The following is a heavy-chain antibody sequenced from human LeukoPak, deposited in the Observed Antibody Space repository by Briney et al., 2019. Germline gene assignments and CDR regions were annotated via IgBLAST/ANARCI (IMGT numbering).Heavy chain of an antibody. CDR3: ARGRALGYSYGFNDFDY. J-gene: IGHJ4*02. Sequence: GGSLRLSCAASGFTFSSYAMSWVRQAPGKGLEWVSAISGSGGSTYYADSVKGRFTISRDNSKNTLYLQMNSLRAEDTAVYYCARGRALGYSYGFNDFDYWGQGTLVTVCS. CDR2: ISGSGGST. V-gene: IGHV3-23*01. CDR1: GFTFSSYA. D-gene: IGHD5-18*01.